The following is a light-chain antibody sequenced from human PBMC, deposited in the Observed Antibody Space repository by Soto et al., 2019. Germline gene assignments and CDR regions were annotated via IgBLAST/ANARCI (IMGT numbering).Light chain of an antibody. CDR2: AAS. CDR1: QSISDH. J-gene: IGKJ1*01. Sequence: DIQMTQSPSTLSASVGDRVIITCRASQSISDHLNWYQHKPGKAPKLLIYAASRLQSGVPSRFSGSGIGTDVTLTITSLQPEDFASYFCQQSYNSRTFGQGTKVEV. CDR3: QQSYNSRT. V-gene: IGKV1-39*01.